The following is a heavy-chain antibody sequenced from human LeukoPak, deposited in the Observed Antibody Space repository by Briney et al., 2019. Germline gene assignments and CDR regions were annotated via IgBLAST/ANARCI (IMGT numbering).Heavy chain of an antibody. CDR3: AKEAQGCSITSCYFDP. D-gene: IGHD2-2*01. CDR2: ISGSGGNT. V-gene: IGHV3-23*01. Sequence: PGGALRLSCAASGFTFSKYAMSWVRQAPGKGVEGVSAISGSGGNTYYADSVKGGFTLSRDNSKNTLFLHMNSLRDEDTAVYYCAKEAQGCSITSCYFDPWGQGNLVTVSS. J-gene: IGHJ4*02. CDR1: GFTFSKYA.